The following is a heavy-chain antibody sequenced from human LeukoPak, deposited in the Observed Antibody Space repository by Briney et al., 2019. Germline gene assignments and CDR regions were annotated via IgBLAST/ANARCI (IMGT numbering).Heavy chain of an antibody. Sequence: SETLSLTCTVSGGSISSYYWSWIRQPPGKGLEWIGYIYYSGSTNYNPSLKSRVTISVDTSKNQFSLKLSSVTAADTAVYYCARMGAAITWHYYGMDVWGQGTTVTVSS. CDR3: ARMGAAITWHYYGMDV. J-gene: IGHJ6*02. D-gene: IGHD2-2*02. CDR2: IYYSGST. CDR1: GGSISSYY. V-gene: IGHV4-59*12.